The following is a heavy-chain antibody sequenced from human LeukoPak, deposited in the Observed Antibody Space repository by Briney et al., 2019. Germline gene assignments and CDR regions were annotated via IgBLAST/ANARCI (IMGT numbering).Heavy chain of an antibody. CDR3: AREAEAFDI. D-gene: IGHD1-14*01. V-gene: IGHV3-30-3*01. J-gene: IGHJ3*02. CDR2: ISYDGSNK. CDR1: GFTFSSYA. Sequence: GSLRLSCAASGFTFSSYAMHWVRQAPGKGLEWVAVISYDGSNKYYADSVKGRFTISRDNSKNTLYLQMNSLRAEDTAVYYCAREAEAFDIWGQGTMVTVSS.